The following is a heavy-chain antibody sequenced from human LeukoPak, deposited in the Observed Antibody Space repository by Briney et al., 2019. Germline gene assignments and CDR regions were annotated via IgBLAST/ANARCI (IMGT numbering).Heavy chain of an antibody. V-gene: IGHV4-34*01. Sequence: SETLSLTCAVYGGSFSGYYWSWIRQPPGKGLEWIGEINHSGSTNYNPSLKSRVTISVDTSKNQFSLKLNSVTAADTAVYYCAKPSNYYGSATDAFDFWGQGTMVTVSS. CDR1: GGSFSGYY. CDR3: AKPSNYYGSATDAFDF. J-gene: IGHJ3*01. CDR2: INHSGST. D-gene: IGHD3-10*01.